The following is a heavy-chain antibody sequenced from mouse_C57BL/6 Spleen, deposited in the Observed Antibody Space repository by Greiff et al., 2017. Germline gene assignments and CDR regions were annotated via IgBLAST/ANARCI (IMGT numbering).Heavy chain of an antibody. J-gene: IGHJ2*01. Sequence: EVKLMESGAELVRPGASVKLSCTASGFNIKDDYMHWVKQRPEQGLEWIGWIDPENGDTEYASKFQGKATITADTSSNTAYLQLSSLTSEDTAVYYCTRPFEGYFDYWGQGTTLTVSS. V-gene: IGHV14-4*01. CDR1: GFNIKDDY. CDR2: IDPENGDT. CDR3: TRPFEGYFDY.